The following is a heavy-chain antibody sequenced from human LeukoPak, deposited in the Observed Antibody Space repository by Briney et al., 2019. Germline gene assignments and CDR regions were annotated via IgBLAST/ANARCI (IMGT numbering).Heavy chain of an antibody. CDR1: GYTFSGHY. Sequence: ASVKVSCKASGYTFSGHYMHWVRQAPGQGLEWMSWINPDSGGTNSAQKFQGRVTMTRDTYISTAYMELTTLTSDDTAVYYCARDGNFDYWGQGTLVAVSS. J-gene: IGHJ4*02. V-gene: IGHV1-2*02. CDR3: ARDGNFDY. CDR2: INPDSGGT.